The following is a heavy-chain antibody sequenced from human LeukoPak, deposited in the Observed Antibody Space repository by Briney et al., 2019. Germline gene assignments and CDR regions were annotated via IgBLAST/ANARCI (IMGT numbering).Heavy chain of an antibody. CDR2: ISSSSSYI. D-gene: IGHD3-16*02. V-gene: IGHV3-21*01. CDR3: AREGLSTLNWFDT. CDR1: GFTFSSYS. J-gene: IGHJ5*02. Sequence: PGGSLRLSCAASGFTFSSYSMNSVRPAPGKGREWVSSISSSSSYIYYADSVKGRFTISRDNAKNSLYLQMNSLRAEDTAVYYCAREGLSTLNWFDTWGQGTLVTVSS.